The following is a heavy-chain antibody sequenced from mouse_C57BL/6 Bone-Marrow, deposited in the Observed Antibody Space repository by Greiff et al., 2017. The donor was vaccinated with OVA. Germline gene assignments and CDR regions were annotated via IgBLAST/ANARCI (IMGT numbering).Heavy chain of an antibody. J-gene: IGHJ3*01. CDR1: GYTFTSYG. D-gene: IGHD2-3*01. V-gene: IGHV1-81*01. Sequence: QVQLQQSGAELARPGASVKLSCKASGYTFTSYGISWVKQRTGQGLEWIGEIYPRSGNTYYNEKFKGKATLTADKSSSTAYMELRSLTSEDSAVYFCARSPLIYDGYYLFAYWGQGTLVTVSA. CDR2: IYPRSGNT. CDR3: ARSPLIYDGYYLFAY.